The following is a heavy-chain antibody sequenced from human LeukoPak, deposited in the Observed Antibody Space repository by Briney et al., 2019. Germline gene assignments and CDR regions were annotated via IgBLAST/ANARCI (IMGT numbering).Heavy chain of an antibody. CDR2: MNPNSGNT. J-gene: IGHJ4*02. Sequence: ASVKVSCQASGYTFTNYDMNWVRPATGQGLEWMGWMNPNSGNTDFAPRFQGRVTMTSNTSISTAYMELSSLTSEDTAVYYCVYGSGRPKFDHWGQGTLVTVSS. CDR1: GYTFTNYD. V-gene: IGHV1-8*01. D-gene: IGHD3-10*01. CDR3: VYGSGRPKFDH.